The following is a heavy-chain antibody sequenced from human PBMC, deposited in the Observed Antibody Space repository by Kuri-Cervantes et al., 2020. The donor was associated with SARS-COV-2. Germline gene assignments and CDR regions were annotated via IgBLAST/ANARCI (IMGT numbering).Heavy chain of an antibody. V-gene: IGHV1-18*01. D-gene: IGHD4-23*01. Sequence: ASVKVSCKASGYTFTTYDINWVRQAPGQGLEWMGWISAYNGNTNYAQKFQGRVTITADESTSTAYMELSSLRSEGTAVYYCARGGWTTVVTPLYKSNWYFDLWGRGTLVTVS. CDR3: ARGGWTTVVTPLYKSNWYFDL. CDR2: ISAYNGNT. CDR1: GYTFTTYD. J-gene: IGHJ2*01.